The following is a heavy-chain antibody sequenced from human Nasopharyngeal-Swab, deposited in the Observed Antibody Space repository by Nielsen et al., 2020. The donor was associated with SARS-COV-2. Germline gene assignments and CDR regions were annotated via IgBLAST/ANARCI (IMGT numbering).Heavy chain of an antibody. D-gene: IGHD1-7*01. CDR1: GYTFISYG. CDR3: ARDERSGTFTD. J-gene: IGHJ4*02. CDR2: MSAYNGNT. Sequence: ASVKVSCKASGYTFISYGISWVRQAPGQGLEWMGWMSAYNGNTNYAQKFQGRVTMTTDTSTSTAYMELRSLRSDDTAVYHCARDERSGTFTDWGQGTLVTVSS. V-gene: IGHV1-18*01.